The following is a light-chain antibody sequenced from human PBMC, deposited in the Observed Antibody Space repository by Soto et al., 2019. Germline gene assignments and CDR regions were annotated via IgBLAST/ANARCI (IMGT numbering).Light chain of an antibody. CDR2: GAS. V-gene: IGKV3-20*01. CDR3: QQYGSSPT. Sequence: EIVLTQFPGTLSLSAGERATLSCRASQSVSSSYLAWYQQKPGQAPRLLIYGASSRATGIPDRFSGGGSGTDFTLTISRLEPEDFAVYYCQQYGSSPTFGQGTKVEIK. CDR1: QSVSSSY. J-gene: IGKJ1*01.